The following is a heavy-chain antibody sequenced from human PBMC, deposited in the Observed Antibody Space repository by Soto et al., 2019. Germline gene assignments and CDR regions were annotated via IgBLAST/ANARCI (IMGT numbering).Heavy chain of an antibody. CDR3: AKDKRSDWYIEN. CDR1: VFTFSNFG. J-gene: IGHJ4*02. D-gene: IGHD2-21*02. V-gene: IGHV3-30*18. Sequence: VGSLRRSCSSSVFTFSNFGIHLFLQAQVKGLEWVALISYGGSNEFYAESVKGRFTISRDNSKNKVFLQMNSLRTEDTAVYYCAKDKRSDWYIENWGKGHMVTVS. CDR2: ISYGGSNE.